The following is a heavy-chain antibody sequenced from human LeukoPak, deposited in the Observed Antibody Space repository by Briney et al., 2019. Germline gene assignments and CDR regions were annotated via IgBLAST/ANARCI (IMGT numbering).Heavy chain of an antibody. J-gene: IGHJ4*02. CDR3: SRESGPFSPFGF. Sequence: SETLSLTCGVSGGSISGTNWWSWVRQPPGRGLEWIGEISLRGLTNYNPSLRSRLTMSLDESKNQVSLNLTSVTAADTAVYYCSRESGPFSPFGFWGQGTLVSVHS. CDR1: GGSISGTNW. CDR2: ISLRGLT. V-gene: IGHV4-4*02. D-gene: IGHD1-26*01.